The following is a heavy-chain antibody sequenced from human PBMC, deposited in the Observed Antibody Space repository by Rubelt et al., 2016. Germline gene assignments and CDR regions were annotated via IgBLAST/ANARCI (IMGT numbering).Heavy chain of an antibody. CDR3: AIDDNRRESNWFDP. J-gene: IGHJ5*02. CDR1: GYTFTDYF. D-gene: IGHD1-14*01. V-gene: IGHV1-2*06. Sequence: QVQLVQSGAEVKKPGASVKVSCKASGYTFTDYFIHWVRQAPGQGLEWMGRIHPDTGFTKNKQKFEGRVTLTRDTSITTAFMELSSLRSDDTAVYYCAIDDNRRESNWFDPWGQGTLVTVSS. CDR2: IHPDTGFT.